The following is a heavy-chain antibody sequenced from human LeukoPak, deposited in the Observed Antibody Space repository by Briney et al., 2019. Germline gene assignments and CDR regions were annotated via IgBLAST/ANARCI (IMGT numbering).Heavy chain of an antibody. V-gene: IGHV1-69*13. CDR3: AREGRWLQSGFSFDY. J-gene: IGHJ4*02. D-gene: IGHD5-24*01. CDR1: GGTFSSYA. CDR2: IIPIFGTA. Sequence: GASVKVSCKASGGTFSSYAISWVRQAPGQGLEWMGGIIPIFGTANYAQKFQGRVTITADESTSTAYMELSSLRSEDTAVYYCAREGRWLQSGFSFDYWGQGTLVTVSS.